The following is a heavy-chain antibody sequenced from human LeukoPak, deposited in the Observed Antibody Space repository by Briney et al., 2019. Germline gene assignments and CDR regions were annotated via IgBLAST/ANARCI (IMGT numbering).Heavy chain of an antibody. Sequence: GGSLRLSCAASGFTFSSYGMHWVRQATGKGLEWVSAIGTAGDTYYPGSVKGRFTISRDNAKKSLYLQMNSLRAEDTAVYYCASSRYDSSGYYGIIGYWGQGTLVTVSS. J-gene: IGHJ4*02. CDR2: IGTAGDT. D-gene: IGHD3-22*01. CDR3: ASSRYDSSGYYGIIGY. V-gene: IGHV3-13*01. CDR1: GFTFSSYG.